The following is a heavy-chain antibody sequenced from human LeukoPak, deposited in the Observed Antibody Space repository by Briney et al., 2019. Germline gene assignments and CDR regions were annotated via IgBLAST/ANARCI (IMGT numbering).Heavy chain of an antibody. D-gene: IGHD1-14*01. V-gene: IGHV3-23*01. CDR2: IGGSGGST. J-gene: IGHJ4*02. Sequence: GWSLRLSCAASGFTFSSYAISWVRQAPGKGLEWASGIGGSGGSTYYADSGKGRFTISRDNSKNTLYLHMNSVRAEDTAVYYCAKGRTDYWGQGTLVTVYS. CDR1: GFTFSSYA. CDR3: AKGRTDY.